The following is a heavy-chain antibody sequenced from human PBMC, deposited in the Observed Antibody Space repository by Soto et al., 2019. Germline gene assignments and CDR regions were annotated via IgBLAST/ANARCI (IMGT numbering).Heavy chain of an antibody. V-gene: IGHV3-23*01. D-gene: IGHD6-19*01. CDR3: VTDSDAAGRDY. J-gene: IGHJ4*02. Sequence: LLQSGGGLVQPGGSLTLSCVAFGFNFSGSAMIWVRQAPGKGLQWVSAIGGSGASAFYADSVQGRLTISRANSKDTLYLQMTSLGVEDTAIYYCVTDSDAAGRDYWGQGTLVTVSS. CDR2: IGGSGASA. CDR1: GFNFSGSA.